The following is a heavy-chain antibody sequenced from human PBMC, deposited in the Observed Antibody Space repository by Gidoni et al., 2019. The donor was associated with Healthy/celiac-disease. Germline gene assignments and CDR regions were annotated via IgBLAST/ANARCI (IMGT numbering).Heavy chain of an antibody. Sequence: QVQLVESGGGVVQPGTSLSLSCAASGFTFSSYGMHWVRQAPGKGLAWVAVLWYDGSNKYYADSVKGRFAISRDNSKSTMYLQMNSLGAGGTAVYYCARAQDSGSYYYYGMDVWGQGTTVTVSS. CDR1: GFTFSSYG. CDR3: ARAQDSGSYYYYGMDV. CDR2: LWYDGSNK. V-gene: IGHV3-33*01. D-gene: IGHD3-10*01. J-gene: IGHJ6*02.